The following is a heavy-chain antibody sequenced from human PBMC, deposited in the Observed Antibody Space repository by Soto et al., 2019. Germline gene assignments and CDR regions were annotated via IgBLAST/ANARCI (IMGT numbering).Heavy chain of an antibody. CDR2: ISSSSSYI. CDR1: GFTFSSYS. CDR3: ASLTPRGPLYGGKNFDY. J-gene: IGHJ4*02. Sequence: PGGSLRLSCAASGFTFSSYSMNWVRQAPGKGLEWVSSISSSSSYIYYADSVKGRFTISRDNAKNSLYLQMNSLRAEDTAVYYCASLTPRGPLYGGKNFDYWGQGTLVTVSS. D-gene: IGHD2-15*01. V-gene: IGHV3-21*01.